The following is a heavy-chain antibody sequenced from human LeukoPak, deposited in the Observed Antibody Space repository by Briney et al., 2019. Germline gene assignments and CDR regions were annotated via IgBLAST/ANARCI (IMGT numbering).Heavy chain of an antibody. CDR2: IYYSGST. J-gene: IGHJ5*02. D-gene: IGHD4-17*01. Sequence: SQTLSLTCTVSGGSISSGGYYWSWIRQHPGKGLEWIGYIYYSGSTYYSPSLKSRVTISVDTSKNQFSLKLSSVTAADTAVYYCARVYGDYSYNWFDPWGQGTLVTVSS. CDR3: ARVYGDYSYNWFDP. V-gene: IGHV4-31*03. CDR1: GGSISSGGYY.